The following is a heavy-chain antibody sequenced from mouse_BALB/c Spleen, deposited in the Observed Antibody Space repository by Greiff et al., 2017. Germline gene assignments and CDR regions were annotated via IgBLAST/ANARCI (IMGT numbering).Heavy chain of an antibody. CDR1: GYAFSSYW. CDR2: IYPGDGDT. Sequence: QVQLQQSGAELVRPGSSVKISCKASGYAFSSYWMNWVKQRPGQGLEWIGQIYPGDGDTNYNGKFKGKATLTADKSSSTAYMQLSSLTSEDSAVYFCASGGGYEYFDVWGAGTTVTVSS. J-gene: IGHJ1*01. CDR3: ASGGGYEYFDV. V-gene: IGHV1-80*01. D-gene: IGHD2-14*01.